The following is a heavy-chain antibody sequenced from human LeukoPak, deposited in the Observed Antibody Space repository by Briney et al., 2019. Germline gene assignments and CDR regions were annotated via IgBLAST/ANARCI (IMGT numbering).Heavy chain of an antibody. D-gene: IGHD3-10*01. V-gene: IGHV4-59*01. J-gene: IGHJ4*02. CDR1: GGSISNYY. Sequence: SETLSLTCTVSGGSISNYYWTWIRQPPGKGLEWIGSIYYDGNTNYNPSLKSRVTISLDTPKNQFSLKLTSVTAADTAVYDCARDGGYGSGSALWGQGTLITVSS. CDR3: ARDGGYGSGSAL. CDR2: IYYDGNT.